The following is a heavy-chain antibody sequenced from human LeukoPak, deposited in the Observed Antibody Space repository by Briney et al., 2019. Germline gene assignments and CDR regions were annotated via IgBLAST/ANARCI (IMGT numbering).Heavy chain of an antibody. CDR3: ARPLRYCSSSTSCYTLDAFDI. Sequence: PSETLSLTCTVSGGSISSDYWSWIRQPPGKGLEWIGYIHYSGTSNYNPSLKSRVTMSVDTSKNQFSLKLRSVTAADTAVYYCARPLRYCSSSTSCYTLDAFDIWGQGTMVTVSS. CDR2: IHYSGTS. V-gene: IGHV4-59*08. CDR1: GGSISSDY. D-gene: IGHD2-2*01. J-gene: IGHJ3*02.